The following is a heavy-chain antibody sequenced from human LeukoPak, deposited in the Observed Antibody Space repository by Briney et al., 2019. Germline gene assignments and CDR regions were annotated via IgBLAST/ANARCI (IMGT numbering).Heavy chain of an antibody. D-gene: IGHD3-22*01. J-gene: IGHJ4*02. CDR3: AKGGYYYDSSGYYGD. V-gene: IGHV3-9*01. Sequence: PGGSLRLSCAASGFTFDDYAMHWVRQAPGKGLEWVSGISWNSGSIGYADSVKGRFTISRDNAKNSLYLQMNSLRAEDTALYYCAKGGYYYDSSGYYGDWGQGTLVTVSS. CDR2: ISWNSGSI. CDR1: GFTFDDYA.